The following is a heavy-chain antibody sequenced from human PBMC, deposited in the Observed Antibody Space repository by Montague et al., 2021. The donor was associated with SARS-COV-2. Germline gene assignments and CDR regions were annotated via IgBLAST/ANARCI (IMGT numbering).Heavy chain of an antibody. D-gene: IGHD2-2*01. V-gene: IGHV4-39*01. Sequence: SETLSLTCTVSGGSISSSSYDWGWNRPPPGKGLEWIGSIYYSGSSYSNLSFKSRVTISVDTSKSQFSLKLSSVTAADTAVYYCARRVGQWVPRYQYYFDNWGQGTLVTVSS. CDR3: ARRVGQWVPRYQYYFDN. J-gene: IGHJ4*02. CDR1: GGSISSSSYD. CDR2: IYYSGSS.